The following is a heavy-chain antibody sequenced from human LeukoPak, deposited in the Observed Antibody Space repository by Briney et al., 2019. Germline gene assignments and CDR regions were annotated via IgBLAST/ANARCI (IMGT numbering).Heavy chain of an antibody. CDR3: AKGRSGYDAFDI. CDR2: ISASGGGT. Sequence: PGGSLRLSCAASGFTFTSFALSWVRQAPGAGLEWVSAISASGGGTYYADSVKARFTISRDNSKKTVYLQMNSLRAEDTAVYYCAKGRSGYDAFDIWGQGTMVTVSA. J-gene: IGHJ3*02. V-gene: IGHV3-23*01. CDR1: GFTFTSFA. D-gene: IGHD3-22*01.